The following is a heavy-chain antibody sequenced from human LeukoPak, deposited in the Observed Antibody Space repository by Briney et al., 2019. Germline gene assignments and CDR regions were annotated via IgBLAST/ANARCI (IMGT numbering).Heavy chain of an antibody. J-gene: IGHJ4*02. CDR3: ASLAGYSYGWTGYYFDY. Sequence: ASVKVSCKASGGTFSSYAISWVRQAPGQGLEWMGRIIPILGIANYAQKSQGRVTITADKSTSTAYMELSSLRSEDTAVYYCASLAGYSYGWTGYYFDYWGQGTLVTVSS. D-gene: IGHD5-18*01. CDR2: IIPILGIA. CDR1: GGTFSSYA. V-gene: IGHV1-69*04.